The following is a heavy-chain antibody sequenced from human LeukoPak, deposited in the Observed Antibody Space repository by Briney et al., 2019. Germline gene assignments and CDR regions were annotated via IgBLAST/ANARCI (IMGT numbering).Heavy chain of an antibody. Sequence: PGGSLRLSCAASGFTFRHYWMNWVRQASGKGLEWVANIKPDGSEKRYADSVKGRFTISRDNAENSLYLQMNSLKTEDTAVYYCTTDPEGQDGDYLKGFDPWGQGTLVTVSS. CDR3: TTDPEGQDGDYLKGFDP. D-gene: IGHD4-17*01. V-gene: IGHV3-7*03. CDR1: GFTFRHYW. CDR2: IKPDGSEK. J-gene: IGHJ5*02.